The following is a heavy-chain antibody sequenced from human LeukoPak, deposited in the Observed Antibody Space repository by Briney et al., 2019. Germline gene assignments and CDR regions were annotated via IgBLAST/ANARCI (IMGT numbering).Heavy chain of an antibody. J-gene: IGHJ4*02. Sequence: GGSLRLSCAASGFTFSSYSMNWVRQAPGKGLEWVSSISSTNSDIYYADSVRGRFTISRDNAKNSLYLQMNSLRAEDTAVYYCARTSASGSYYGGSYYFDYWGQGTLVTVSS. CDR3: ARTSASGSYYGGSYYFDY. V-gene: IGHV3-21*01. CDR2: ISSTNSDI. D-gene: IGHD3-10*01. CDR1: GFTFSSYS.